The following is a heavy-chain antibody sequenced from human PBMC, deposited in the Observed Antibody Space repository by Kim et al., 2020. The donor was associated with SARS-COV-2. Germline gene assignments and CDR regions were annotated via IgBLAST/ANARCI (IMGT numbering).Heavy chain of an antibody. Sequence: GESLKISCKGSGYSFTSYWIGWVRQMPGKGLEWMGIIYPDDSDTRYSPSFQGQVTISADKSISTAYLQWSSLKASDTAMYYCARFAEPMSWWFDPWGQGTLVTVSS. D-gene: IGHD3-22*01. J-gene: IGHJ5*02. V-gene: IGHV5-51*01. CDR1: GYSFTSYW. CDR2: IYPDDSDT. CDR3: ARFAEPMSWWFDP.